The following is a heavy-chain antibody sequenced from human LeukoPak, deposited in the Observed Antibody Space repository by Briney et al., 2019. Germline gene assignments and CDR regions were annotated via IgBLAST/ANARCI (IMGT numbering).Heavy chain of an antibody. Sequence: GGSLKLSRAASGFTFSTYAMSWVRQAPGKGLEWVSSISASGTSPYYTDSVKGRFTISRDTSKNTLSLQMNSLRVDDTAVYYCAKGSIMLWVGGQGTLVTVSS. J-gene: IGHJ4*02. CDR2: ISASGTSP. D-gene: IGHD2-8*01. CDR3: AKGSIMLWV. CDR1: GFTFSTYA. V-gene: IGHV3-23*01.